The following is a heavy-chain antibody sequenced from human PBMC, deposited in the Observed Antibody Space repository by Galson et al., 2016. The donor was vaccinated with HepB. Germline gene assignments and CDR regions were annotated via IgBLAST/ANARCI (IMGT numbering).Heavy chain of an antibody. CDR3: ARYRLWLQYYYYGMDV. CDR1: GYTFTSYD. D-gene: IGHD5-18*01. J-gene: IGHJ6*02. Sequence: SVKVSCKASGYTFTSYDINWVRQATGQGLEWMGWMDPNSGNTGYAQKFQGRVTMTRNTSISTAYMELSSLSSEDTAVYYCARYRLWLQYYYYGMDVWGQGTTVTVSS. CDR2: MDPNSGNT. V-gene: IGHV1-8*01.